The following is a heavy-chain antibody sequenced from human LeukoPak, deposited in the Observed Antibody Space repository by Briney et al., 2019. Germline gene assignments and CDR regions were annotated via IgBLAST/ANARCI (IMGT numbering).Heavy chain of an antibody. V-gene: IGHV3-48*01. Sequence: GGSLRLSCAASGFTFSSYRMNWVRQAPGKGLEWVSYISSSSSTIYYADSVKGRFTISRDNSKNTLYLQMNSLRAEDTAVYYCAKVLIWFGELMGDYYMDVWGKGTTVTISS. J-gene: IGHJ6*03. CDR2: ISSSSSTI. CDR3: AKVLIWFGELMGDYYMDV. D-gene: IGHD3-10*01. CDR1: GFTFSSYR.